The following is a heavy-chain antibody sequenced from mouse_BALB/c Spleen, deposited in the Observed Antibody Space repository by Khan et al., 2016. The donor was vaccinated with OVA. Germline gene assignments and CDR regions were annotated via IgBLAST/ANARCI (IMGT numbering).Heavy chain of an antibody. CDR2: ISSGGDYT. V-gene: IGHV5-6*01. D-gene: IGHD4-1*01. J-gene: IGHJ3*01. CDR3: ADHLTGSLAY. CDR1: GFTFSSYS. Sequence: EVQLQESGGDLVKPGGSLKLSCAASGFTFSSYSMSWVRQTPDKRLEWVASISSGGDYTYYPDSVKGRFTISRDNAKNTLYLQMSDLKSEDTAMYYCADHLTGSLAYWGQGILGTVSA.